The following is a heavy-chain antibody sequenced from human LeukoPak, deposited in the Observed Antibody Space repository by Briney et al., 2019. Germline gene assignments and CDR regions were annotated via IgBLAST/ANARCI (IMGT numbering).Heavy chain of an antibody. CDR2: VYYSGST. CDR1: GGSISSYY. D-gene: IGHD3-22*01. J-gene: IGHJ4*02. V-gene: IGHV4-59*01. CDR3: ASTYYYDTSAFLPFGY. Sequence: SETLSLTCTVSGGSISSYYWSWIRQPPGKGLEGIGYVYYSGSTNYNPSLKSRVTISVDTSKNQFSLKLSSVTTADTAVYYCASTYYYDTSAFLPFGYWGQGTLVTVSS.